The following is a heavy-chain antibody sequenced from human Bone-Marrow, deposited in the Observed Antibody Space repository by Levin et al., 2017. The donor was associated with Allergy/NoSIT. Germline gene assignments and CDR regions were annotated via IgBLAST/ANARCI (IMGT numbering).Heavy chain of an antibody. CDR3: AREGFDY. CDR1: GLTFYSYW. Sequence: SCAASGLTFYSYWMHWVRQAPGKGREGGGKRKKEGSKKYYVDAVKGGGTISRDNAKNLLYLQMNNLRAEDTAVYYCAREGFDYWGQGTLVTVSS. CDR2: RKKEGSKK. V-gene: IGHV3-7*01. J-gene: IGHJ4*02.